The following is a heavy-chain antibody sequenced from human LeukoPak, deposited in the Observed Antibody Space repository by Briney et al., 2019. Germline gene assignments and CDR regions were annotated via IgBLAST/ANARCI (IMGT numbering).Heavy chain of an antibody. J-gene: IGHJ2*01. CDR3: ARASDALNWYFDL. D-gene: IGHD4/OR15-4a*01. CDR1: GGSISRGDYH. CDR2: IYYSGST. V-gene: IGHV4-30-4*08. Sequence: SQTLSLTCTVSGGSISRGDYHWSWIRQPPGKGLEWIGYIYYSGSTYYNPSLKSRVTISVDTSKNQFSLKLSSVTAADTAVYYCARASDALNWYFDLWGRGTLVTVSS.